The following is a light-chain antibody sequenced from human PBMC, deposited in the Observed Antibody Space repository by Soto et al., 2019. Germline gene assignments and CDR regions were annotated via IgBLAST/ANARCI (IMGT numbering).Light chain of an antibody. J-gene: IGKJ2*01. CDR3: QQYAGTPLYT. CDR2: GAS. V-gene: IGKV3-20*01. Sequence: EIVLTQSPGTLSLSPGERATLSCRASQSVGSTHLAWYQQKPGQAPRLLIYGASSRATGIPNRFSGSGSGTDFTLNISRLEPEDFAVYYSQQYAGTPLYTFVQGTKLEIK. CDR1: QSVGSTH.